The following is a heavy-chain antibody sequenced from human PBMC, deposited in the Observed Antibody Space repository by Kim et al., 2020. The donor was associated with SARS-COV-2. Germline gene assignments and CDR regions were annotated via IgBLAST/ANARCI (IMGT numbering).Heavy chain of an antibody. V-gene: IGHV1-18*04. CDR1: GYTFTSYG. J-gene: IGHJ6*02. Sequence: ASVKVSCKASGYTFTSYGISWVRQAPGQGLEWMGWISAYNGNTNYAQKLQGRVTMTTDTSTSTAYMELRSLRSDDTAVYYCARGAGSWYWSDWSTHGQQYYYYGMDVWGQGTTVTVSS. CDR2: ISAYNGNT. D-gene: IGHD6-13*01. CDR3: ARGAGSWYWSDWSTHGQQYYYYGMDV.